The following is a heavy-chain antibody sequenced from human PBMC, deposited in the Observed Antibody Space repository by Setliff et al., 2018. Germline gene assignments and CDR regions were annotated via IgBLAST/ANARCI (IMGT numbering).Heavy chain of an antibody. CDR3: ARDRQYCSSPTCYSSYFYYSCMHV. D-gene: IGHD2-2*02. J-gene: IGHJ6*02. CDR1: GQSFSDYY. CDR2: IYHSGST. V-gene: IGHV4-34*01. Sequence: SETLSLTCAIYGQSFSDYYWSWVRQPPGKGLEWSGEIYHSGSTNYNPSLKSRVTISVYTAKNQFSLKLSSVTAAYTDVYYCARDRQYCSSPTCYSSYFYYSCMHVGGPETMVTVSS.